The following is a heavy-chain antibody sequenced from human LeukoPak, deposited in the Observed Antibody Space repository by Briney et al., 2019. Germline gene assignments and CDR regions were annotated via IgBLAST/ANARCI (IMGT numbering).Heavy chain of an antibody. V-gene: IGHV4-59*01. CDR2: IYSSGSN. CDR3: ARDYGGYRFDF. J-gene: IGHJ4*02. Sequence: SETLSLTCTVSGGSISSYYWSWIRQPPGKGLEWIGYIYSSGSNNYNPSLKRRVTMSVDTSKNQLYLNLSSVTAADTAVYYCARDYGGYRFDFWGQGSLVSVSS. D-gene: IGHD5-12*01. CDR1: GGSISSYY.